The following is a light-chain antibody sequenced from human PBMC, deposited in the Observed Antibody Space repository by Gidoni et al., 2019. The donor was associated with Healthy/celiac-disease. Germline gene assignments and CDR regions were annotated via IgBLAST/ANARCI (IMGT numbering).Light chain of an antibody. V-gene: IGKV3-20*01. CDR3: QQYGSSPRT. CDR1: QSVSSSY. Sequence: EIVLTQSPGTLSLSPGERPTLSCRASQSVSSSYLAWYQQKPGQAPRLLIYGASSRATGIPDRFSGSGSGTDFTLTISRLEPEDFAVYYCQQYGSSPRTFXQXTKVEIK. CDR2: GAS. J-gene: IGKJ1*01.